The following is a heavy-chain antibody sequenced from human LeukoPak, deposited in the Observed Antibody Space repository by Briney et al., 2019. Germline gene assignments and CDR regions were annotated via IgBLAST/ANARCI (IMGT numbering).Heavy chain of an antibody. CDR3: ARFFGPGTTAFGH. J-gene: IGHJ4*02. V-gene: IGHV3-21*01. CDR2: ISSSSSYI. D-gene: IGHD1-7*01. Sequence: GGPLRLSCAASGFTFSSYSMNWVRQAPGKGLEWVSSISSSSSYIYYADSVKGRFTISRDNAKNSLYLQMNSLRAEDTAVYYCARFFGPGTTAFGHWGQGTLVTVSS. CDR1: GFTFSSYS.